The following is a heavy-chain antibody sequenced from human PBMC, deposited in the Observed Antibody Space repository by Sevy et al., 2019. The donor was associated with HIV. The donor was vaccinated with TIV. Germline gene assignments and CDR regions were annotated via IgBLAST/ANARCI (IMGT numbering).Heavy chain of an antibody. V-gene: IGHV4-34*01. CDR1: SGSFSAYY. Sequence: SETLSLTCAVYSGSFSAYYWSWIRQPPGKGLEWIGEINHSGSTNYNSSLKSRVTISLHTSKNQFSLKLTSVTAADTAVYYCARGVTVTTVPYYFDYWGQGTLVTVSS. CDR3: ARGVTVTTVPYYFDY. D-gene: IGHD4-4*01. CDR2: INHSGST. J-gene: IGHJ4*02.